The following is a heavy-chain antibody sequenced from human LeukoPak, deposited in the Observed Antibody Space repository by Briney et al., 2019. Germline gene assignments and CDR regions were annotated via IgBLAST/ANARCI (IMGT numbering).Heavy chain of an antibody. J-gene: IGHJ3*02. D-gene: IGHD5-18*01. CDR1: SGSVNSDGGYY. Sequence: PSETLSLTCTVSSGSVNSDGGYYWSWIRQPAGKGLEWIGRIYTSGSTNYNPSLKSRVTISVDTSKNQFSLKLSSVTPEDTAVYYCARGIRGQLWSSPDAFDIWGQGTMVTVSS. CDR2: IYTSGST. V-gene: IGHV4-61*02. CDR3: ARGIRGQLWSSPDAFDI.